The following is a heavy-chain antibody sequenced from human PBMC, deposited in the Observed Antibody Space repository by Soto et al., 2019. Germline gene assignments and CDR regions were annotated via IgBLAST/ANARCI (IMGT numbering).Heavy chain of an antibody. CDR2: ISSSSFTI. D-gene: IGHD6-6*01. CDR3: ARFVRLSIAARHDYYYYYMDV. V-gene: IGHV3-48*01. J-gene: IGHJ6*03. Sequence: PGGSLRLSCAASGFRFSDYSMNWVRQAPGRGLEWVSYISSSSFTIHYADSVEGRFAISRNNTKNTLYLQMNSLRAEDTAVYYCARFVRLSIAARHDYYYYYMDVWGKGTTVTVSS. CDR1: GFRFSDYS.